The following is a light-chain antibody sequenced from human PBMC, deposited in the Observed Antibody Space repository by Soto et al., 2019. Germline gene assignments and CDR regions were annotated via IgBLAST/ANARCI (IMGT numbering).Light chain of an antibody. Sequence: EIVLTQSPATLSLSPGERAILSCRASQSVSSYLAWYQQKPGQAPRLLIYDASKRATSIPARFSGGGSETDFTLTISSLEPEDFAVYYCHQRSNWPPLTFGGGTKVEIK. CDR2: DAS. V-gene: IGKV3-11*01. CDR3: HQRSNWPPLT. J-gene: IGKJ4*01. CDR1: QSVSSY.